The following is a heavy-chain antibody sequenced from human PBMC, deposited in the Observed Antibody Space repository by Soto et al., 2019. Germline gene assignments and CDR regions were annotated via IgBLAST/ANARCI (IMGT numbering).Heavy chain of an antibody. CDR2: IYYSGST. D-gene: IGHD6-19*01. CDR1: GGSINSSSYF. J-gene: IGHJ5*02. V-gene: IGHV4-39*01. CDR3: ARHYSSGSRNWFDP. Sequence: TSETLSLTCSVSGGSINSSSYFWGWVRQPPGKGLEWIGSIYYSGSTYYNPSLRSRVTISVDTSKNQFSLKLSSVTAADTAVFYCARHYSSGSRNWFDPWRQGTLVTVSS.